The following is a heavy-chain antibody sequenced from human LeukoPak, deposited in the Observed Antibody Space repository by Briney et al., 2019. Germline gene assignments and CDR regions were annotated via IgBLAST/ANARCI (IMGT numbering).Heavy chain of an antibody. J-gene: IGHJ2*01. D-gene: IGHD3-10*01. Sequence: PSETLSLTCTVSGGSISSSSYYWGWIRQPPGKGLEWIGSIYYSGSTYYNPSLKSRVTISVDTSKNQFSLKLSSVTAADTAVYYCARLTWFRGLLSWYFDLWGRGTLVTVSS. V-gene: IGHV4-39*01. CDR2: IYYSGST. CDR3: ARLTWFRGLLSWYFDL. CDR1: GGSISSSSYY.